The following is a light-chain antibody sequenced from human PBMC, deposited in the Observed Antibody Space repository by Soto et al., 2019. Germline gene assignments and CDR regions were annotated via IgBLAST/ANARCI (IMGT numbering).Light chain of an antibody. Sequence: QPVLTQPPSASGTPGQGITISCSGSNSNIGSNTVNWYQQLPGTAPKALIHTNSQRPSGVPDRFSGSKSGTSASLAISGLQSDDEAHYYCAAWDDSLNALVFGGGTKLTVL. CDR2: TNS. CDR3: AAWDDSLNALV. V-gene: IGLV1-44*01. J-gene: IGLJ2*01. CDR1: NSNIGSNT.